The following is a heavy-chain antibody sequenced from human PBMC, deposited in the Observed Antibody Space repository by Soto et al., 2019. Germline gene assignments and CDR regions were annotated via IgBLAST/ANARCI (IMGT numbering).Heavy chain of an antibody. CDR2: MNPSSGNT. CDR3: AREDGSGNFDY. CDR1: GCTFTSYD. J-gene: IGHJ4*02. D-gene: IGHD6-19*01. Sequence: ASVNVYCKASGCTFTSYDINWVRQATGQGLEWMGWMNPSSGNTGYAQKFQGRVTMTRNTSISTAYMELSSLRSEDTAVYYCAREDGSGNFDYWGQGTLVPVSS. V-gene: IGHV1-8*01.